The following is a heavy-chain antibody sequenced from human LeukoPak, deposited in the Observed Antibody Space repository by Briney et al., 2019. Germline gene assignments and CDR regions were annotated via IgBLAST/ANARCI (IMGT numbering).Heavy chain of an antibody. CDR3: ARDRRVVPAAQGGDDAFDI. V-gene: IGHV6-1*01. CDR2: TYYRSKWYN. J-gene: IGHJ3*02. D-gene: IGHD2-2*01. CDR1: GDSVSSNSAA. Sequence: SQTLSLTCAISGDSVSSNSAAWNWIRQSPSRGVEWRGRTYYRSKWYNDYAVSVKSRITINPDTSKNQFSLQLNSVTPEDTAVYYCARDRRVVPAAQGGDDAFDIWGQGTMVTVSS.